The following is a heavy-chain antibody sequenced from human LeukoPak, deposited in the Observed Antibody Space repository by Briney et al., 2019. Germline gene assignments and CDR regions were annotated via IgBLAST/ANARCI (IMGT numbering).Heavy chain of an antibody. Sequence: PSETLSLTCSVSGGSMNSYYWSWIRQPPGKGLEWIGSIYYSGSTYYNPSLKSRVTISVDTSKNQFSLKLSSVTAADTAVYYCARQSGGLLPMVVFDYWGQGTLVTVSS. CDR1: GGSMNSYY. D-gene: IGHD3-16*01. J-gene: IGHJ4*02. V-gene: IGHV4-39*01. CDR2: IYYSGST. CDR3: ARQSGGLLPMVVFDY.